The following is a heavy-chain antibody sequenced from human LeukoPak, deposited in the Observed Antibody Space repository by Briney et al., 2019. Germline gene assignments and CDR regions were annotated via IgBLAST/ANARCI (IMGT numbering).Heavy chain of an antibody. D-gene: IGHD1-7*01. CDR1: GFTFSSYG. CDR3: AKDAGLTGTFDY. Sequence: GRSLRLSCAASGFTFSSYGMHWVRQAPGKGLEWVAVISYDGSNKYYADSVKGRFTISRDNSKNTLYLQMNSLRAEDTAVYYCAKDAGLTGTFDYWGQGTLVTASS. V-gene: IGHV3-30*18. CDR2: ISYDGSNK. J-gene: IGHJ4*02.